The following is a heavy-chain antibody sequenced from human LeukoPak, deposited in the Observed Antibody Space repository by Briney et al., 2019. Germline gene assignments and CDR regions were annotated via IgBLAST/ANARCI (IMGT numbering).Heavy chain of an antibody. CDR3: AKGPDYDLPGYYYMDV. CDR2: ISWDGGST. D-gene: IGHD3-3*01. J-gene: IGHJ6*03. Sequence: GGSLRLSCAASGFTFDDYAMHWVRQAPGKGLEWVSLISWDGGSTYYADSVKGRFTISRDNSKNSLYLQMKSLRAEDTALYYCAKGPDYDLPGYYYMDVWGKGTTVTVSS. CDR1: GFTFDDYA. V-gene: IGHV3-43D*04.